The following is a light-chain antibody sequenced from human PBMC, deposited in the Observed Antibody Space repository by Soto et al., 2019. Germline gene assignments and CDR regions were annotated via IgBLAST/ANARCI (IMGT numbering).Light chain of an antibody. CDR2: DVT. J-gene: IGLJ2*01. CDR1: SSDVGGYIY. CDR3: SSFTSSNTLL. V-gene: IGLV2-14*03. Sequence: QYALTQPASVSGSPGQSITISCTGTSSDVGGYIYVSWHQQHPGTAPKLMIYDVTIRPSGVSHRFSGSKSGNTASLTISNLQAEDEADYYCSSFTSSNTLLFGGGTKLTVL.